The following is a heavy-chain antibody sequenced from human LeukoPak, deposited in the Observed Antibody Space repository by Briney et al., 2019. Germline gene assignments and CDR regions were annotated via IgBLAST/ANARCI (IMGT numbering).Heavy chain of an antibody. D-gene: IGHD3-9*01. CDR3: AILPDILTGYYRDY. CDR2: ISAYNGNT. Sequence: ASVKVSCKASGYTFSSYGISWVRQAPGQRLEWMGWISAYNGNTNYAQKLQGRVTMTTDTSTSTAYMELRSLRSDDTAVYYCAILPDILTGYYRDYWGQGTLVTVSS. J-gene: IGHJ4*02. CDR1: GYTFSSYG. V-gene: IGHV1-18*04.